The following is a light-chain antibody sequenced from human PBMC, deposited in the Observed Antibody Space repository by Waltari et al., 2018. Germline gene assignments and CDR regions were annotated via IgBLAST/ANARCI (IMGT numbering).Light chain of an antibody. J-gene: IGLJ3*02. CDR3: TSYTSSDSWV. V-gene: IGLV2-14*03. Sequence: WYKHHPNTAPQLMICGVNKRPSVVSFRFSCSKSDNTASLTISGLQADDEADYYCTSYTSSDSWVFGGGTKLTVL. CDR2: GVN.